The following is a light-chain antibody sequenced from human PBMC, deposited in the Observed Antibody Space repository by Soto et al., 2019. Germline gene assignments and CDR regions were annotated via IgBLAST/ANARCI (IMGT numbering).Light chain of an antibody. Sequence: DIRMTQSPSSLSASVGDRVTITCRASQGIGNYLAWYQQKPGKVPKLLIYSASTLQSGVPSRFSGSGSGTTFTLTISSLQPEDVATYYCQKYNSAPTFGQGTKVEI. V-gene: IGKV1-27*01. CDR2: SAS. CDR3: QKYNSAPT. J-gene: IGKJ1*01. CDR1: QGIGNY.